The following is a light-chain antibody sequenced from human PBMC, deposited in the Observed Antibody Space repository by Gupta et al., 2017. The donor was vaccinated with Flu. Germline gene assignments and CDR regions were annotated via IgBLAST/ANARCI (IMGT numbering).Light chain of an antibody. CDR3: KQCEHWPRA. V-gene: IGKV2-30*02. CDR2: SGS. CDR1: QDRGHSSGNNV. J-gene: IGKJ1*01. Sequence: VTLGKPASISGSSSQDRGHSSGNNVLHWFQQRPGQSPRRLIYSGSYRDSGVPVRFSGSGSGSDFTLQISRVEAEDVGIYSCKQCEHWPRAFGQGTKVEIK.